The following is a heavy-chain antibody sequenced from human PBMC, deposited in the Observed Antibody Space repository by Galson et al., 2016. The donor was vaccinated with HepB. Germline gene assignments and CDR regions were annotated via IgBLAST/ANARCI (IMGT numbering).Heavy chain of an antibody. Sequence: LRLSCAASGFTFRSYWMSWDRQAPGTGLEWVSSISSSSFFIYYADTVKGRFTISRGNANNSLYLQMNSLRAEDTAVYYCARVAAKESWVKTVLGVVSNWFDPWGQGTLVTVSS. CDR1: GFTFRSYW. J-gene: IGHJ5*02. CDR3: ARVAAKESWVKTVLGVVSNWFDP. D-gene: IGHD3-3*01. CDR2: ISSSSFFI. V-gene: IGHV3-21*01.